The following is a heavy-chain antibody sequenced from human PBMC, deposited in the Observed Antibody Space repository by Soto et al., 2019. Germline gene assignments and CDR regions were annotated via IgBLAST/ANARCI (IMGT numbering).Heavy chain of an antibody. J-gene: IGHJ5*01. V-gene: IGHV4-59*01. D-gene: IGHD6-19*01. CDR1: GGSMINNY. CDR3: VKGGWYVDS. Sequence: QVQLQESGPGLVKPSETLSLTCTVSGGSMINNYWSWIRQPPGKGLEWIGYIYYNGNTDYNPSLKSRVTISVDTSKNQLSLKMNSVTAADTAVYFCVKGGWYVDSWGQGTLVTVSS. CDR2: IYYNGNT.